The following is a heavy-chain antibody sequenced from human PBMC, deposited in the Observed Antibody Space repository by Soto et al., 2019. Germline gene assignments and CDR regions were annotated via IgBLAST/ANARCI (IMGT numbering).Heavy chain of an antibody. V-gene: IGHV3-21*01. Sequence: EVQLVESGGGLVKPGGYLRLSCAASGFTFSSYSMNCVRQAPGEGLEWVSLVSSSSSYIYYADSVKGRFTISRDNAKNSLYLQMNSLRAEDTAVYYCARDRGGDLKAFDIWGQGTMVTVSS. CDR3: ARDRGGDLKAFDI. CDR2: VSSSSSYI. J-gene: IGHJ3*02. D-gene: IGHD2-21*02. CDR1: GFTFSSYS.